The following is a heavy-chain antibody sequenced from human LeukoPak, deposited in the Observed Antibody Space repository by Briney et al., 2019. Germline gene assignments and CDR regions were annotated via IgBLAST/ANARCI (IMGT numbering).Heavy chain of an antibody. CDR1: GFTFSASA. J-gene: IGHJ4*02. CDR3: TRRGTVNSSGSGGSVEY. CDR2: IRSGANISAT. Sequence: GGSLRLSCAASGFTFSASAMHWVRQAPGKGLEWGGRIRSGANISATAHPASVKGRFTISRDDSKNTEYLQMHSLKTEDTAVYCCTRRGTVNSSGSGGSVEYWGRGTLVTVSS. D-gene: IGHD6-19*01. V-gene: IGHV3-73*01.